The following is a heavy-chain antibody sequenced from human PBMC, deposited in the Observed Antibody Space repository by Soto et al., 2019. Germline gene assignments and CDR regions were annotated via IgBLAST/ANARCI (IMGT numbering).Heavy chain of an antibody. CDR3: ARVAYYYGSGSYFAFDI. CDR2: MNPNSGNT. V-gene: IGHV1-8*01. D-gene: IGHD3-10*01. Sequence: GASVKVSCKASGYTFTSYDINWVRQATGQALEWMGWMNPNSGNTGYAQKFQGRVTMTRNTSISTAYMELSSLRSEDTAVYYCARVAYYYGSGSYFAFDIWGQGTMVTVSS. J-gene: IGHJ3*02. CDR1: GYTFTSYD.